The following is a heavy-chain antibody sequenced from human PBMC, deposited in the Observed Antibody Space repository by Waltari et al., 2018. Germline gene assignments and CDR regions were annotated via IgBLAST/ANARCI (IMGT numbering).Heavy chain of an antibody. Sequence: QVQLVQSGAEVKKPGSSVKVSCKASGGTFSSYAISWVRQAPGQGLEWMGGIIPIFGTANYAQKFQGRGTITGDETTSTAYKGLSSLRSEDTAVYYWAGELRGYNWDYEDVWGQGTTVTVSS. CDR1: GGTFSSYA. CDR2: IIPIFGTA. D-gene: IGHD1-7*01. CDR3: AGELRGYNWDYEDV. J-gene: IGHJ6*02. V-gene: IGHV1-69*01.